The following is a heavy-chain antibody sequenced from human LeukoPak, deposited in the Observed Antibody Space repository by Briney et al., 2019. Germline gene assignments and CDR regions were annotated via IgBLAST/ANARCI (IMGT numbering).Heavy chain of an antibody. Sequence: SETLSLTCAVYGGSFSGYYWSWIRQPPGRGLEWIGEINHSGSTNYNPSLKSRVTISVDTSKNQFSLKLSSVTAADTAVYYCARGLLKIAVPGHKDYWGQGTLVTVSS. CDR1: GGSFSGYY. CDR3: ARGLLKIAVPGHKDY. V-gene: IGHV4-34*01. D-gene: IGHD6-19*01. J-gene: IGHJ4*02. CDR2: INHSGST.